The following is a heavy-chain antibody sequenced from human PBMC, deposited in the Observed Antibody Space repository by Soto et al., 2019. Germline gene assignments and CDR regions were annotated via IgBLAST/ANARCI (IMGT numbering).Heavy chain of an antibody. CDR2: IHSSSSTT. D-gene: IGHD1-1*01. CDR3: ARAVNWNEFDP. V-gene: IGHV3-11*01. J-gene: IGHJ5*02. Sequence: QVQLVESGGGLVKPGGSLRLSCAASGFTFRDYYMTWIRQAPGKGLEWVSYIHSSSSTTYYADSVKGRFTISRDNAKSSLYLQMNSLRAEDTAVYYCARAVNWNEFDPWGQGTLVTGSS. CDR1: GFTFRDYY.